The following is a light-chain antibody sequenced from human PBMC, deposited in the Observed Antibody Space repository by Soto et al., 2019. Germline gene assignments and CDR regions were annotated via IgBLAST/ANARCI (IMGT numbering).Light chain of an antibody. CDR2: AAS. Sequence: DIQMIQSPSSLSASVGDRVAITCRASQSINIYLNWYQQRPGRAPKLLIYAASNLQSGVPSRFSGDGVGTHFTLTISGLQPDDFATYHCQQSHTTPYTFGQGTRLEIK. CDR1: QSINIY. V-gene: IGKV1-39*01. J-gene: IGKJ5*01. CDR3: QQSHTTPYT.